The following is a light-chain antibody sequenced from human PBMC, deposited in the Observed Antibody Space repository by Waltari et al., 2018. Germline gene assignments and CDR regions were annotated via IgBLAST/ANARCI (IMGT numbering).Light chain of an antibody. CDR3: TSYAGINNLV. CDR2: EVN. CDR1: SNDVAGYNY. V-gene: IGLV2-8*01. J-gene: IGLJ1*01. Sequence: QSALTQPPSASGSPGQSVTISCTGTSNDVAGYNYVSWYQQYPGKVPKLLIYEVNKRPSGVRDRFSGSKSGDTASLTVSGLQAEDEATYYCTSYAGINNLVFGTGTKVTVL.